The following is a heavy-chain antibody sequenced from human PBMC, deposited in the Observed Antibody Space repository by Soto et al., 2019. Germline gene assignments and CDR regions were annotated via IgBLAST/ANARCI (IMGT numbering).Heavy chain of an antibody. CDR3: AKVLKAVAGTYDY. J-gene: IGHJ4*02. Sequence: EVQLLESGGGLVQPGGSLRLSCAASGFTFSIYAMSWVRQAPGKGLEWVSAISGSGDYTYYADSVKGRFVISRDNSKNTLYLQMNSRRAEDTAVYYCAKVLKAVAGTYDYWGQGTLVTVSS. CDR1: GFTFSIYA. V-gene: IGHV3-23*01. CDR2: ISGSGDYT. D-gene: IGHD6-19*01.